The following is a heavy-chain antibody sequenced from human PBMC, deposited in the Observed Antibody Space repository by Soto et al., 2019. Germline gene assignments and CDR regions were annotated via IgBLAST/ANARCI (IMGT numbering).Heavy chain of an antibody. CDR1: GYTFTGYY. D-gene: IGHD1-26*01. V-gene: IGHV1-2*02. CDR3: ATQRSEWELSFDY. Sequence: QVQLVQSGAEVKKPGASVKVSCKASGYTFTGYYMHWVRQAPGQGLEWMGWINPNSGGTNYAQKLQGGVTMTRDTSIRTAFMGLSRLRSDDTAVYYCATQRSEWELSFDYWGQGTLVTVSS. J-gene: IGHJ4*02. CDR2: INPNSGGT.